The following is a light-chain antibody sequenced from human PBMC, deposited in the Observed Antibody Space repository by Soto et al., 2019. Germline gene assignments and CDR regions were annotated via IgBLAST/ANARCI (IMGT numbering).Light chain of an antibody. J-gene: IGLJ1*01. V-gene: IGLV2-8*01. Sequence: QPVLTQPPSASGSPGQSATISCTGTSSDVGAYIYVSWYQQHPGKAPKLMIYEVNKRPSGVPARFSGSKSGNTASLTVSGLQAEDEADYYCSSYAGNNNFVFGIGTKLTVL. CDR1: SSDVGAYIY. CDR2: EVN. CDR3: SSYAGNNNFV.